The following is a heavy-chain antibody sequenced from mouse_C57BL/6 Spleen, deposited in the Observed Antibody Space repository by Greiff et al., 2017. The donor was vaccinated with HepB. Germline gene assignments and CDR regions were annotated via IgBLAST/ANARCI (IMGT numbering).Heavy chain of an antibody. D-gene: IGHD4-1*01. CDR1: GFSLTSYG. CDR2: IWSGGST. Sequence: VKLMESGPGLVQPSQSLSITCTVSGFSLTSYGVHWVRQSPGKGLEWLGVIWSGGSTDYNAAFISRLSISKDNSKSQVFFKMNSLQADDTAIYYCAITGTNWYFDVWGTGTTVTVSS. CDR3: AITGTNWYFDV. V-gene: IGHV2-2*01. J-gene: IGHJ1*03.